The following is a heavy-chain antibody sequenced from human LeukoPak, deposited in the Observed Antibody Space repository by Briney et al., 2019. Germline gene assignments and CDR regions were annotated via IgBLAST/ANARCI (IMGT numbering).Heavy chain of an antibody. V-gene: IGHV1-69*13. CDR3: ARGPCTGGVCYNAFDI. Sequence: GASVKVSCKASGGTFSSYAISRVRQAPGQGLEWMGGIIPIFGTANYAQKFQGRVTITADESTSTAYMELSSLRSEDTAVYYCARGPCTGGVCYNAFDIWGQGTMVTVSS. CDR2: IIPIFGTA. J-gene: IGHJ3*02. D-gene: IGHD2-8*02. CDR1: GGTFSSYA.